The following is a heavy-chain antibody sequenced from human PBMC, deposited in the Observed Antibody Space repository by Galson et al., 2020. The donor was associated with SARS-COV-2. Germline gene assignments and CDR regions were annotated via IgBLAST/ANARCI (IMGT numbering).Heavy chain of an antibody. CDR3: ARGRAMDV. Sequence: ETSETLSLTCAFYDRSFSAYDWTWIRQPPGKGLEWIGKIYYRGTTNYAPSLESRVTISIDTSKNQFSLRLNSVTAADTAVYYCARGRAMDVWGQGTTVTVSS. V-gene: IGHV4-34*01. J-gene: IGHJ6*02. CDR1: DRSFSAYD. CDR2: IYYRGTT.